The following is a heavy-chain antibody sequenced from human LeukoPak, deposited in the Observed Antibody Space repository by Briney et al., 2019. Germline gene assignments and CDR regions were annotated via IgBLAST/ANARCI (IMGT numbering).Heavy chain of an antibody. V-gene: IGHV5-51*01. CDR1: GYSFTNYW. CDR2: SYPSDSDT. D-gene: IGHD6-19*01. Sequence: GESLKISCKGSGYSFTNYWIGWVRQMPGKGLEWMGISYPSDSDTRYSPSFQGQVTISADKSISTAYLQWSSLKASDTAMNYCARQLGYSSGWYFDYWGQGTLVTVSS. CDR3: ARQLGYSSGWYFDY. J-gene: IGHJ4*02.